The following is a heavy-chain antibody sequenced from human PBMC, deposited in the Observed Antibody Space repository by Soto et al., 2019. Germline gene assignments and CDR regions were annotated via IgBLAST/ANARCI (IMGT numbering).Heavy chain of an antibody. Sequence: EVQLLESGGRVIQPGGSLTVSCAASGFVFGNSAMSWVRQAPGKGLEWVSATTTSAIETKTFYADSVKGRFTISRDDSQNTLYLQMNSLRGEDTAVYYCTRLFATYYYYIDVWGNGTTVTVSS. CDR3: TRLFATYYYYIDV. CDR1: GFVFGNSA. J-gene: IGHJ6*03. V-gene: IGHV3-23*01. CDR2: TSAIETKT.